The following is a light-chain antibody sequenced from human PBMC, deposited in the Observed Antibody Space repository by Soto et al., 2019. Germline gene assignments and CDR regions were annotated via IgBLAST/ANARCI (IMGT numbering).Light chain of an antibody. CDR1: QDLRHC. Sequence: DIQMTQSPSYLSAXIGDRVTITCQASQDLRHCLHWYRQKPGKXPNVPXYDASNWHQGGPSRCSGSGSGTDFTRTISSRQHDDIATYYGQEYDSLPPTFGQGTRLEI. J-gene: IGKJ5*01. CDR2: DAS. V-gene: IGKV1-33*01. CDR3: QEYDSLPPT.